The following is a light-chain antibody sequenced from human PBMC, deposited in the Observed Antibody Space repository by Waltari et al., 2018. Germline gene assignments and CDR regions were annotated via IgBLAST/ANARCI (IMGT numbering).Light chain of an antibody. Sequence: DIQMTQSPSSLSPSVDDRVTITSQASQDISNYLNWYQQKPGKAPKLLIYDASNLETGVPSRFSGSGSGTDFTFTISSLQPEDIATYYCQQYDNLPLTFGGGTKVEIK. CDR2: DAS. CDR3: QQYDNLPLT. J-gene: IGKJ4*01. V-gene: IGKV1-33*01. CDR1: QDISNY.